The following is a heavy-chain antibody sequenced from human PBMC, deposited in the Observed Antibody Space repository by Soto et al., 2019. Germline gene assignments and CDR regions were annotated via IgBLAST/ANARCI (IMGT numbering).Heavy chain of an antibody. CDR2: IYYSGST. D-gene: IGHD2-15*01. CDR3: ARGIGRLGVVAATVGFDP. Sequence: QVQLQESGPGLVKPSQTLSLTCTVSGGSISSGGYYWSWIRQHPGKGLEWIGYIYYSGSTYYNPSLKSRVTISVDTSKNQFSLKLSSVTTADTAVYYCARGIGRLGVVAATVGFDPWGQGTLVTVSS. V-gene: IGHV4-31*03. CDR1: GGSISSGGYY. J-gene: IGHJ5*02.